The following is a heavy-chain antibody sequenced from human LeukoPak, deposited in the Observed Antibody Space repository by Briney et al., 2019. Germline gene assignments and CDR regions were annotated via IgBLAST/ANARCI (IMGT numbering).Heavy chain of an antibody. CDR2: INPNSGGT. Sequence: GASVKVSCKASGYTFTGYFIHWVRQAPGQGLEWMGWINPNSGGTNYAQKFQGRVTVTRDSSISTAYMELSRLRSDDTAVYYCARSGTDGYNFWGQGTLVTVSS. J-gene: IGHJ4*02. V-gene: IGHV1-2*02. D-gene: IGHD5-24*01. CDR1: GYTFTGYF. CDR3: ARSGTDGYNF.